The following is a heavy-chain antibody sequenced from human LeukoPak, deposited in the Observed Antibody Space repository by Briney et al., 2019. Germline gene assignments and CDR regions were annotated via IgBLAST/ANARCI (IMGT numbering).Heavy chain of an antibody. CDR1: GYTFTSYY. D-gene: IGHD4-17*01. J-gene: IGHJ4*02. CDR3: ARMRTPGDYTGHFDY. V-gene: IGHV1-46*01. Sequence: GASVKVSCKASGYTFTSYYMHWVRQAPGQGLEWMGIINPSGGSTSYAQKFQGRVTMTRDMSTSTVYMELSSLRSEDTAVYYCARMRTPGDYTGHFDYWGQGTLVTVSS. CDR2: INPSGGST.